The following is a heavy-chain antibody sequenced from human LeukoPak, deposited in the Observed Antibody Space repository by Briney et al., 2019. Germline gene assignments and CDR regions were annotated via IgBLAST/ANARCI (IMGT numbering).Heavy chain of an antibody. D-gene: IGHD3-16*01. CDR3: ARISPMTTFPKYYYYMDV. CDR1: GYTFTSYG. CDR2: ISGYNGNT. J-gene: IGHJ6*03. Sequence: SVKVSCKASGYTFTSYGICWVRQAPGQGLEWIGWISGYNGNTNYAQKLQGRVTMTTDTSTSTAYMELRSLRSDDTAVYYCARISPMTTFPKYYYYMDVWGKGTTVTVSS. V-gene: IGHV1-18*01.